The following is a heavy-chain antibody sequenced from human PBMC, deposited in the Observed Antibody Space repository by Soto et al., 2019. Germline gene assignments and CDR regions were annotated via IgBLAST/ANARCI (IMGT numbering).Heavy chain of an antibody. CDR3: ATYHDSDWETYRFRH. CDR2: INPNSGGT. CDR1: GYTFTGYY. D-gene: IGHD3-16*02. Sequence: GASVKVSCKASGYTFTGYYMHWVRQAPGQGLEWMGWINPNSGGTNYAQKFQGRVTMTRDTSISTAYMELNSLRADDTAMYYCATYHDSDWETYRFRHWGQGTLVTVSS. V-gene: IGHV1-2*02. J-gene: IGHJ4*02.